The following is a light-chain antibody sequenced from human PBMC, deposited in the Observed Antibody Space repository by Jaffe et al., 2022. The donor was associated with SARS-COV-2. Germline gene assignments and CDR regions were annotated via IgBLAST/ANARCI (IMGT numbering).Light chain of an antibody. CDR1: QSVSSN. CDR3: QQYDTWPPYT. CDR2: ATS. V-gene: IGKV3-15*01. J-gene: IGKJ2*01. Sequence: EIVMTQSPATLSVSPGERATLSCRASQSVSSNLAWYQQKPGQAPRLLIYATSTRATGIPARFSGSGSGTEFTLTISSLQSEDFAVYYCQQYDTWPPYTFGQGTKLEIQ.